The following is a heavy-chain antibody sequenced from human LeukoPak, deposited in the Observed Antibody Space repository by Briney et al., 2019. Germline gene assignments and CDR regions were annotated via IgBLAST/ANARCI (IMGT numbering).Heavy chain of an antibody. CDR1: GFTIGGFA. CDR3: AKDLRYYVAMDV. Sequence: GGSLRLSCAASGFTIGGFAMTWVRQAPGKGLEWVSSIGSDYKTHYSESVKGRFAISRDNSQSTVFLQMNSLRAEDTALYYCAKDLRYYVAMDVWGQGTAVTVSS. J-gene: IGHJ6*02. CDR2: IGSDYKT. D-gene: IGHD3-10*02. V-gene: IGHV3-23*01.